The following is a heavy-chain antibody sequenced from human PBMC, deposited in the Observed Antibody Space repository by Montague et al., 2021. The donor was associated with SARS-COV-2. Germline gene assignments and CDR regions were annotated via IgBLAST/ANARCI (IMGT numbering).Heavy chain of an antibody. CDR2: IWYDGSNK. V-gene: IGHV3-33*01. CDR1: GFTFSSYG. Sequence: SLSLSFSASGFTFSSYGMHWVRQAPGKGLEWVAVIWYDGSNKYYADSVKGRFTISRDNSKNTLYLQMNSLRAEDTAVYYCARETVAAGIDYWGQGTLVTVSS. D-gene: IGHD6-13*01. J-gene: IGHJ4*02. CDR3: ARETVAAGIDY.